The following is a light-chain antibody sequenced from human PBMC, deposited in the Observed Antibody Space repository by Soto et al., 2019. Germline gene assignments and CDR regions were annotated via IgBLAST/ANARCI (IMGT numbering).Light chain of an antibody. J-gene: IGKJ5*01. Sequence: EVVLTQSPATLSLSPGERATLSCRASQSLSFYLAWYQQRPGQAPRLLIYDASTRATGIPARFSGSGSGTEFTLTISSLQSEDFAVYYCQQYNNWPPITFGQGTRLEIK. CDR1: QSLSFY. V-gene: IGKV3-15*01. CDR3: QQYNNWPPIT. CDR2: DAS.